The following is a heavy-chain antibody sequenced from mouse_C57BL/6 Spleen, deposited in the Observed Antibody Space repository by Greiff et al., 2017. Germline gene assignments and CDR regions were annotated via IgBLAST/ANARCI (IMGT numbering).Heavy chain of an antibody. V-gene: IGHV5-4*01. CDR2: ISDGGSYT. Sequence: EVKLVESGGGLVKPGGSLTLSCAVSGFTFSSYALSWVRQTPEKRLEWVATISDGGSYTYYPDNVKGRFTISRDNAKNNLYLQMSHLKSEDTAVYYCAREAYYDYDEVFDYWGQGTTLTVSS. D-gene: IGHD2-4*01. CDR1: GFTFSSYA. J-gene: IGHJ2*01. CDR3: AREAYYDYDEVFDY.